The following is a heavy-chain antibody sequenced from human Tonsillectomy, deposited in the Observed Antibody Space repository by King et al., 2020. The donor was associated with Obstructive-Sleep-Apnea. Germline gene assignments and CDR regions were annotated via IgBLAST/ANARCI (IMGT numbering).Heavy chain of an antibody. Sequence: QFQLVQSGAEVKRPGASVKVSCKASGYTFTDYCIHWVRQAPGQGLEWMGWMNPNSGGTNCAQKFQGRVTMTRDTSISTAYMELSSLRSDDTAVYFCAIWLSGYFDYWGQGTLVTVSS. CDR3: AIWLSGYFDY. J-gene: IGHJ4*02. D-gene: IGHD5-18*01. CDR1: GYTFTDYC. V-gene: IGHV1-2*02. CDR2: MNPNSGGT.